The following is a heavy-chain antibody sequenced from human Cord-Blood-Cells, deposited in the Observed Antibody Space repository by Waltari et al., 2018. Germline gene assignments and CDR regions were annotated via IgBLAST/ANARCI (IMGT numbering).Heavy chain of an antibody. CDR1: GDTFTGDS. CDR2: INPDSGGT. J-gene: IGHJ4*02. Sequence: QVQLVQSGAEVKKPGASVQVSCQASGDTFTGDSMHWVRQAPGQGREWMGWINPDSGGTNYAQKSQGWVTMTRDTSISTAYMELSRLRSDDTAVYYCARGGDTGDGIDYWGQGTLVTVSS. V-gene: IGHV1-2*04. CDR3: ARGGDTGDGIDY. D-gene: IGHD7-27*01.